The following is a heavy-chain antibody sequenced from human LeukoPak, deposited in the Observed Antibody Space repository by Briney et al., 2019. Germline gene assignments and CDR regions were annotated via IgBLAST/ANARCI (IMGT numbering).Heavy chain of an antibody. D-gene: IGHD6-13*01. Sequence: SETLSLTCAVSGGSISSSNWWSWVRQPPGKGLEWIGEIYHSGSTKYNPSLKSRVTISIDTSKNQFSLKLNSVTAADTAVYYCAKHRGAAGWRSFDIWGQGTMVTVSS. J-gene: IGHJ3*02. CDR1: GGSISSSNW. V-gene: IGHV4-4*02. CDR2: IYHSGST. CDR3: AKHRGAAGWRSFDI.